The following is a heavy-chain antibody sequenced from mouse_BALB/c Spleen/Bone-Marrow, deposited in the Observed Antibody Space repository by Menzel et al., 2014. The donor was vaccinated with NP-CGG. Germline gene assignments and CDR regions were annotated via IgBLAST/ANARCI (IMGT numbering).Heavy chain of an antibody. CDR2: IDPANGNT. CDR1: GFNIKDTY. J-gene: IGHJ1*01. Sequence: VQLQQPGAALVEPGASVKLSCTASGFNIKDTYMHWVKQRPEQGLEWIGRIDPANGNTRYDPKFQGKATITADTSSNTAYLQLSSLTSEDTAVYYCVSYKSGWYYEVWGAGTTVTVSS. D-gene: IGHD1-3*01. CDR3: VSYKSGWYYEV. V-gene: IGHV14-3*02.